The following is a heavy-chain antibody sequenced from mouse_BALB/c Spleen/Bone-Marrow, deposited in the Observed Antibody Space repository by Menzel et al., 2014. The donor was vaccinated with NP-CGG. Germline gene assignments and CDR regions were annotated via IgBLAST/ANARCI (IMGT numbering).Heavy chain of an antibody. CDR2: ISSGGST. D-gene: IGHD3-2*02. Sequence: EVKLQESGGGLVKPGGSLKLSCAASGFTFSSYAMSWVRPTPENRLEWVASISSGGSTYYPDSVKGRFTIYRENVRNILYLQMSSLRSDETAMYYCARGGLRYFEVWGAGTTVTVSS. CDR1: GFTFSSYA. V-gene: IGHV5-6-5*01. J-gene: IGHJ1*01. CDR3: ARGGLRYFEV.